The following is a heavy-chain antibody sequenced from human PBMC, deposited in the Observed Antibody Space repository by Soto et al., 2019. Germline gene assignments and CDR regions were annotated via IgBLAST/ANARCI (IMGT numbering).Heavy chain of an antibody. J-gene: IGHJ3*02. Sequence: LVKVSCKASGCRFSSYAISRVRQAPGQGLEWMGGIIPIFGTANYAQKFQGRVTITADESTSTAYMELSSLRSEDTALYYCARDDSGANLPFGIWGQGTMVT. CDR2: IIPIFGTA. D-gene: IGHD4-17*01. CDR1: GCRFSSYA. V-gene: IGHV1-69*01. CDR3: ARDDSGANLPFGI.